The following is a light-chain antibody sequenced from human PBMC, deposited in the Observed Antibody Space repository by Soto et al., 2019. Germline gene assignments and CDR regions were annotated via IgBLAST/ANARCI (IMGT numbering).Light chain of an antibody. CDR3: YQANNFPIT. CDR1: QGISSW. J-gene: IGKJ4*01. CDR2: TGA. Sequence: DIQMTQSPSSVSASVGDRVSITCRASQGISSWLAWYKQKPGSAPKLLIYTGASWQSGVTSSFSGASSGTKYFPLISSLQAHEVVTVYCYQANNFPITFGGGTKVEIK. V-gene: IGKV1-12*01.